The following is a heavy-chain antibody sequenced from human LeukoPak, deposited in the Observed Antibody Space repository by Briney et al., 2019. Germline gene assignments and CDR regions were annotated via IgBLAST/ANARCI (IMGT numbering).Heavy chain of an antibody. CDR2: IYYSGST. CDR1: GGSISSGGYY. J-gene: IGHJ4*02. V-gene: IGHV4-31*03. Sequence: SQTLSLTCTVSGGSISSGGYYWSWIRQHPGKGLEWIGYIYYSGSTYYNPSLKSRVTISVDTSKNQFSLKLSSVTAADTAVYYCARAHCDSSGYYPSFDYWGQGTLVTVSS. CDR3: ARAHCDSSGYYPSFDY. D-gene: IGHD3-22*01.